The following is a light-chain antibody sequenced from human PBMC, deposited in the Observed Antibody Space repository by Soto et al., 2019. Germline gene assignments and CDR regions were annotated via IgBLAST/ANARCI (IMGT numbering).Light chain of an antibody. J-gene: IGKJ2*01. V-gene: IGKV1-5*03. CDR1: ESISSW. CDR3: QQYENYPFT. CDR2: KAS. Sequence: DIQMTQSPSTLSASVGDRVTITCRATESISSWLAWYQQKPGKAPKLLIYKASNLESGVPSRFSDSGSGTEFTLTISSLQPDDFATYYCQQYENYPFTFGQGTKLEIK.